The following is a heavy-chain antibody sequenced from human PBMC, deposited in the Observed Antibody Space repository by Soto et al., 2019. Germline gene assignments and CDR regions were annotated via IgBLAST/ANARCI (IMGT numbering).Heavy chain of an antibody. J-gene: IGHJ6*02. CDR2: IYYSGST. CDR3: ARDLRKEYSSSSGPSYYYYGMDV. D-gene: IGHD6-6*01. CDR1: GGSISSYY. Sequence: SETLSLTCTVSGGSISSYYWSWIRQPPGKGLEWIGYIYYSGSTNYNPSLKSRVAISVDTSKNQFSLKLSPVTAADTAVYYCARDLRKEYSSSSGPSYYYYGMDVWGQGTTVTVSS. V-gene: IGHV4-59*01.